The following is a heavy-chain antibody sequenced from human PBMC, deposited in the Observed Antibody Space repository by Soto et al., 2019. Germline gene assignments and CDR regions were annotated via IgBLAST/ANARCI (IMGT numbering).Heavy chain of an antibody. CDR3: ARERLTYYYDSSAYLFDY. J-gene: IGHJ4*02. D-gene: IGHD3-22*01. Sequence: QVQLQESGPGLVKPSQTLSLTCTVSGGSISSSGYYWTWIRQHPGKGLEWIGNIYYSGITYYNPSRKSRLTISVDTSKNQFSLKLSSVTAADTALYYCARERLTYYYDSSAYLFDYWGQGTLVTVSS. CDR2: IYYSGIT. V-gene: IGHV4-31*03. CDR1: GGSISSSGYY.